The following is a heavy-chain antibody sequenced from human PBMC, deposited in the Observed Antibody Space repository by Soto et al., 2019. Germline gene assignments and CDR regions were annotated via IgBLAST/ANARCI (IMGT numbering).Heavy chain of an antibody. D-gene: IGHD6-6*01. CDR1: GFTFRSYW. Sequence: EVQLVESGGGLVQPGGSLRLSCAASGFTFRSYWMQWVRQAPGKGLVWVSWINSDGSSTRYADSVKGRFTISRDNAKNTLDLQRNSLRAEDTAVYYCAGGGSSLNFHSWGQGTLVTVSS. CDR3: AGGGSSLNFHS. V-gene: IGHV3-74*01. CDR2: INSDGSST. J-gene: IGHJ4*02.